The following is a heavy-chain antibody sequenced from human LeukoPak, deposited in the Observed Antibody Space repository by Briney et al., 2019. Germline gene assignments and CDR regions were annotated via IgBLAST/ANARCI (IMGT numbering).Heavy chain of an antibody. CDR2: ISASGP. CDR1: GFTFSRLA. J-gene: IGHJ4*02. D-gene: IGHD5-12*01. CDR3: ARDRYLLGGYDWDY. Sequence: GGSLRLFCAASGFTFSRLAMTWVRQAPGKGLEWVSTISASGPYYADAVRGRFTISRDNSRNTLSLQMDSLRAEDTAVYYCARDRYLLGGYDWDYWGQGTLVTVSS. V-gene: IGHV3-23*01.